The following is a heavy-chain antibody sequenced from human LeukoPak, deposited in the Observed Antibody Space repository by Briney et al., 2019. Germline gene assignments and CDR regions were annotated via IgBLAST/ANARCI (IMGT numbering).Heavy chain of an antibody. Sequence: KTSETLSLTCAVYGGSFSGYYWSWIRQPPGKGLEWIGEINHIGSINYNPSLKSRVSMSGDTSKHQFSLKLSSVTAADTAVYYCARGLWSEDYWGQGTLVTVSS. D-gene: IGHD3/OR15-3a*01. CDR3: ARGLWSEDY. CDR1: GGSFSGYY. V-gene: IGHV4-34*01. CDR2: INHIGSI. J-gene: IGHJ4*02.